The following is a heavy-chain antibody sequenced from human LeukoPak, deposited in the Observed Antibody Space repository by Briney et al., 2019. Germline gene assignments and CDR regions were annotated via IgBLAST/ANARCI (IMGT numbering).Heavy chain of an antibody. J-gene: IGHJ6*03. Sequence: GGSLRLSCAASGFTFSSYWMSWVRQAPGKGLEWVSYISSSSSTIYYADSVQGRFTISRDNAKNSLYLQMNSLRAEDTAVYYCARAIAPKYGSGSYVSDYYYYYMDVWGKGTTVTISS. CDR3: ARAIAPKYGSGSYVSDYYYYYMDV. D-gene: IGHD3-10*01. V-gene: IGHV3-48*01. CDR1: GFTFSSYW. CDR2: ISSSSSTI.